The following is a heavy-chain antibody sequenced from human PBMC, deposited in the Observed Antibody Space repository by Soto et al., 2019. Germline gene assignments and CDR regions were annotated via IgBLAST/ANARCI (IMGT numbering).Heavy chain of an antibody. V-gene: IGHV4-4*07. CDR3: ERDPVGGTGRWFDP. D-gene: IGHD1-26*01. J-gene: IGHJ5*02. Sequence: SETLSLTCTVSGGSISSYYWSWIRQPAGKGLEWIGRIYTSGSTNYNPSLKSRATMSVDTSKNQFSLKLSSVTAADTAVYYCERDPVGGTGRWFDPWGKGTLVTVSS. CDR1: GGSISSYY. CDR2: IYTSGST.